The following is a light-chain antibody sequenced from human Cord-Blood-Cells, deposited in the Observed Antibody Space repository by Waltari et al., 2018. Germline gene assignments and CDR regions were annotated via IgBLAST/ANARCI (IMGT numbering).Light chain of an antibody. Sequence: QSALTQPASVSGPPGQSITISCTGTSSDVGGYNYVSWYQQHPGKAPKLMIYDVSNRPSGVSNRFSGSKSGNTASLTISGLQAEDEADYYCSSYTSSSTLGMFGGGTKLTVL. J-gene: IGLJ3*02. CDR3: SSYTSSSTLGM. CDR1: SSDVGGYNY. V-gene: IGLV2-14*03. CDR2: DVS.